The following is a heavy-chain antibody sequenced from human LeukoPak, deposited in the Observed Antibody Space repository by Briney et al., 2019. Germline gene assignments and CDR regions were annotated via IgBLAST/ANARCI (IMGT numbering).Heavy chain of an antibody. Sequence: GGSLRLSCAASGFTFSPYAMHWVRQAPGKGLEWVAIISYDGSNKYYADSVKGRFTISRDNSKNTLYLQMNSLRAEDTAVYYCARGFGELTTVTTGVFDYWGQGTLVTVSS. CDR1: GFTFSPYA. J-gene: IGHJ4*02. D-gene: IGHD4-11*01. V-gene: IGHV3-30*04. CDR2: ISYDGSNK. CDR3: ARGFGELTTVTTGVFDY.